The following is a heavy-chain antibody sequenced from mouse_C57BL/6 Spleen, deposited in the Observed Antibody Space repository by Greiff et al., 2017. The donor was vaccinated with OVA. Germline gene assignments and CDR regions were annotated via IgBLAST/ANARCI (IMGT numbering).Heavy chain of an antibody. CDR3: ARGGITTVVATDAMDY. CDR1: GYSFTGYY. D-gene: IGHD1-1*01. CDR2: INPSTGGT. V-gene: IGHV1-43*01. Sequence: EVQLQESGPELVKPGASVKISCKASGYSFTGYYMHWVKQSSEKSLEWIGEINPSTGGTSYNQKFKGKATLTVDKSSSTAYMQLKSLTSEDSAVYYCARGGITTVVATDAMDYWGQGTSVTVSS. J-gene: IGHJ4*01.